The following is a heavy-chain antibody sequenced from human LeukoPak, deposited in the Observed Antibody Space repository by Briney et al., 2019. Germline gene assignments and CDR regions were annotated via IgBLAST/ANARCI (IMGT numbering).Heavy chain of an antibody. D-gene: IGHD5-18*01. CDR3: AKGPAMAFYYYYYYMDV. V-gene: IGHV3-23*01. Sequence: PGGSLRLSCAASGFTFSSYAMSWVRQAPGKGLEWVSAISGSGGSTYYADSMKGRFTISRDNSKNTLYLQMNSLRAEDTVVYYCAKGPAMAFYYYYYYMDVWGKGTTVTVSS. CDR2: ISGSGGST. J-gene: IGHJ6*03. CDR1: GFTFSSYA.